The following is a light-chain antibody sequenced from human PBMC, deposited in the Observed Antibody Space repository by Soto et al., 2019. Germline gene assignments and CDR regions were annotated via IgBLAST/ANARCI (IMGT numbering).Light chain of an antibody. J-gene: IGLJ3*02. V-gene: IGLV3-21*02. Sequence: SYELTQPPSVSVAPGQTARITCGGDSIGGKSVHWYLQKPGQAPVVVVYHDSDRPSGIPERFSGSNSGNTATLTISRVEAGDEADYYCQVWHIGSYRVFGGGTKVTVL. CDR3: QVWHIGSYRV. CDR2: HDS. CDR1: SIGGKS.